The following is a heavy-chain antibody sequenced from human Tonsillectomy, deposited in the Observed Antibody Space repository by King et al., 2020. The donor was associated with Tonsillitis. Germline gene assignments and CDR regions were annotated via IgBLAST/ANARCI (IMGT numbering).Heavy chain of an antibody. CDR1: GGSISSGGYY. D-gene: IGHD3-10*01. CDR3: ARDDRDYYGFTRFQH. Sequence: QLQESGPGLVKPSQTLSLTCTVSGGSISSGGYYWSWIRQHPGKGLEWIGYSYYSGGTYYNPSLKTRVTISVETSKNQFSLKRSPVTAADTAVYYCARDDRDYYGFTRFQHWGQGTLVTVSS. V-gene: IGHV4-31*03. CDR2: SYYSGGT. J-gene: IGHJ1*01.